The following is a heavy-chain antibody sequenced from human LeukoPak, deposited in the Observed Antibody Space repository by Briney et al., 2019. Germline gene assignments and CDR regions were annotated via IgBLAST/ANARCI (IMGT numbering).Heavy chain of an antibody. CDR3: VSFPYSGYFDH. D-gene: IGHD1-26*01. CDR1: GGSISSDYYY. J-gene: IGHJ4*02. Sequence: SETLSLTCAVSGGSISSDYYYWSWIRQPPGKGLEWIGYIHHSGNTYYNPSLKSRLIISVDTSKSQFSLKLTSVTAADTAVYHRVSFPYSGYFDHWGQGILVTVSS. V-gene: IGHV4-30-4*08. CDR2: IHHSGNT.